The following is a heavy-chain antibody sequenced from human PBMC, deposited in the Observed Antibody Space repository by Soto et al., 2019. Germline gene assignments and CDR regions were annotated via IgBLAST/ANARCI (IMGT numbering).Heavy chain of an antibody. J-gene: IGHJ4*02. V-gene: IGHV3-30*18. CDR1: GFSFSTYG. CDR3: AKDCTNSTSNYIDS. Sequence: PGGSLRLSCAASGFSFSTYGIHWVRQAPGKGLEWVTVISYDGSNKYYADSVKGRFTISRDNSKNTLYLQMNSLRAEDTAVYYCAKDCTNSTSNYIDSWGQGTLVTVSS. D-gene: IGHD3-10*01. CDR2: ISYDGSNK.